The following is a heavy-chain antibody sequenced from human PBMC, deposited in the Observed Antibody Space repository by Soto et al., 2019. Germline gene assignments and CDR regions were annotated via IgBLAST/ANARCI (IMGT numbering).Heavy chain of an antibody. V-gene: IGHV1-69*12. D-gene: IGHD2-21*02. J-gene: IGHJ2*01. CDR1: GGTFSSYA. Sequence: QVQLVQSGAEVKKPGSSVKVSCKASGGTFSSYAISWVRQAPGQGLEWMGGIIPIFGTANYAQKFQGRVTITADESTSTADMELSSVRSEDTAVYYCASGEAYCCGDCCNFDLWGRGTLVAVSS. CDR2: IIPIFGTA. CDR3: ASGEAYCCGDCCNFDL.